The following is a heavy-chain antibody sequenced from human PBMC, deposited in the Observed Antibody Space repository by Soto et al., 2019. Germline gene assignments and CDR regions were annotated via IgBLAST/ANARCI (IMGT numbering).Heavy chain of an antibody. CDR2: ISGSGGST. CDR1: GFTFSSYA. V-gene: IGHV3-23*01. Sequence: GGSLRLSCAASGFTFSSYAMSWVRQAPGKGLEWVSAISGSGGSTYYADSVKGRFTISRDNSKNTLYLQMNSLRAEDTAVYYCAKLKGRGRYYYDSSGYFDYWGQGTLVTVSS. J-gene: IGHJ4*02. CDR3: AKLKGRGRYYYDSSGYFDY. D-gene: IGHD3-22*01.